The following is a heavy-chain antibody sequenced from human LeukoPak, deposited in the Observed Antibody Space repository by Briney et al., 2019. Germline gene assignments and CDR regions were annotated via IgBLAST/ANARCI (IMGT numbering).Heavy chain of an antibody. CDR3: ARDLVYYGSGSYYNGPYYYYGMDV. CDR2: ISSSSSYI. J-gene: IGHJ6*02. D-gene: IGHD3-10*01. V-gene: IGHV3-21*01. CDR1: GFTFSSYS. Sequence: PGGSLRLSCAASGFTFSSYSMNWVRQAPGKGLEWVSSISSSSSYIYYADSVKGRFTISRDNAKNSLYLQMNSLRAEDTAVYYCARDLVYYGSGSYYNGPYYYYGMDVWGQGTTVTVSS.